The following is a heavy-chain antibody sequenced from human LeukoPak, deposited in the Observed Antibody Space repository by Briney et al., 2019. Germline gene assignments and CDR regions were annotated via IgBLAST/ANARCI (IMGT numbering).Heavy chain of an antibody. CDR1: GFTFSSYW. Sequence: GGSLRLSCAASGFTFSSYWMSWVRQAPGKGLEWVANIKQDGSEKYYVDSVKGRFTISRDNAKNSLYLQMNSLRAEDTAVYYCARDPTYYYDSSEYYYYYMDVWGKGTTVTVSS. CDR3: ARDPTYYYDSSEYYYYYMDV. CDR2: IKQDGSEK. V-gene: IGHV3-7*01. D-gene: IGHD3-22*01. J-gene: IGHJ6*03.